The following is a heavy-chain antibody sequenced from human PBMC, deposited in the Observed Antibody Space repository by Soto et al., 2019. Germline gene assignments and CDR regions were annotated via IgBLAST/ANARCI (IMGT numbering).Heavy chain of an antibody. CDR2: INAGNGNT. J-gene: IGHJ6*03. CDR1: GYIFTSYA. CDR3: ARDSTGYSSSWLYYYYYDMDV. V-gene: IGHV1-3*01. Sequence: QVQLVQSGAEVKKPGASVKVSCKASGYIFTSYAMHWVRQAPGQRLEWMGWINAGNGNTKYSQKFQGRVTITRDTSARTAYMELSSLRSEDTAVYYCARDSTGYSSSWLYYYYYDMDVWGKGTTVTVSS. D-gene: IGHD6-13*01.